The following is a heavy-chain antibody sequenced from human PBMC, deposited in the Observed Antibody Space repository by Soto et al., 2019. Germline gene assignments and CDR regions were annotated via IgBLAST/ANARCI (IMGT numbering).Heavy chain of an antibody. CDR2: IYTSGST. D-gene: IGHD2-2*01. CDR1: GGSISSYY. CDR3: ARMRDIVVVPAAYDY. V-gene: IGHV4-4*07. J-gene: IGHJ4*02. Sequence: QVQLQESGPGLVKPSETLSLTCTVSGGSISSYYWSWIRQPAGKGLEWIGRIYTSGSTNYNPSLKSRVTMSVDTSKNQFSLKLSSVTAADTAVYYCARMRDIVVVPAAYDYWGQGTLVTVSS.